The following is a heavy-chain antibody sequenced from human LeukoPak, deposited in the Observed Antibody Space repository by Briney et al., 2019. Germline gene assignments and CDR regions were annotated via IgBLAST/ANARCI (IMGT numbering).Heavy chain of an antibody. CDR1: GFTFSSYE. CDR2: ISSSGSTI. CDR3: AELGITMIGGV. Sequence: GGSLRLSCAASGFTFSSYEMNWVRQTPGKGLEWASYISSSGSTIYYADSVKGRFTISRDNAKNSLYLQMNSLRAEDTAVYYCAELGITMIGGVWGKGTTVTISS. V-gene: IGHV3-48*03. J-gene: IGHJ6*04. D-gene: IGHD3-10*02.